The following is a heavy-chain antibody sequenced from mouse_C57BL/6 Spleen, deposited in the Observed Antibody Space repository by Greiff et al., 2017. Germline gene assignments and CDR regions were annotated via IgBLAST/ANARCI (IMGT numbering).Heavy chain of an antibody. CDR2: ISSGGSYT. Sequence: DVMLVESGGDLVKPGGSLKLSCAASGFTFSSYGMSWVRQTPDKRLEWVATISSGGSYTYYPDSVKGRFTISRDNAKNTLYLQMSSLKSEDTAMYYCARHAPYDGYYDWYFDVWGTGTTVTVSS. CDR3: ARHAPYDGYYDWYFDV. J-gene: IGHJ1*03. D-gene: IGHD2-3*01. V-gene: IGHV5-6*02. CDR1: GFTFSSYG.